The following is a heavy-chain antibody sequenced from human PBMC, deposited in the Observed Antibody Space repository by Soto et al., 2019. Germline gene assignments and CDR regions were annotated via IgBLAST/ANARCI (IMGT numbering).Heavy chain of an antibody. CDR2: INSDGSTT. J-gene: IGHJ4*02. D-gene: IGHD6-19*01. V-gene: IGHV3-74*01. CDR1: GFAFSNYW. Sequence: GGSLRLSCAASGFAFSNYWMHWVRQAPGKGLVWVSRINSDGSTTSHADSVKGRFTISRDNAKNTLYLQMNSLRAEDTAVYYCARLPGYSTGWTPFDFWGQGT. CDR3: ARLPGYSTGWTPFDF.